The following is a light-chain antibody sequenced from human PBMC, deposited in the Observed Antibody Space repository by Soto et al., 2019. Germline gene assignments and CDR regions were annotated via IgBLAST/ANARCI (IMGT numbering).Light chain of an antibody. CDR3: RSYTSSSLYV. J-gene: IGLJ1*01. CDR1: SSDVGGYNY. Sequence: QSALTQPASVSGSPGQSITISCTGTSSDVGGYNYVSWYQQHPGKAPKLMIYDVSNRPSGVSNRFSGSKSANTASLTISGLQAEDEADYYCRSYTSSSLYVFGAGTKLTVL. CDR2: DVS. V-gene: IGLV2-14*01.